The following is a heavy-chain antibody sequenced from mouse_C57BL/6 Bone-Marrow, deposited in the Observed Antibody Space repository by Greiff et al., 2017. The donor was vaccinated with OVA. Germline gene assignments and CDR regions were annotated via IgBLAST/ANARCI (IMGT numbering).Heavy chain of an antibody. V-gene: IGHV1-39*01. CDR3: ARKVYYGNYGGYFDY. Sequence: VQLQQSGPELVKPGASVKISCKASGYSFTDYNMNWVKQSNGKSLEWIGVINPNYGTTSYNQKFKGKATLTVDQSSSTAYMQHNSLTSEDSTVYYCARKVYYGNYGGYFDYWGQGTTLTVSS. J-gene: IGHJ2*01. D-gene: IGHD2-1*01. CDR2: INPNYGTT. CDR1: GYSFTDYN.